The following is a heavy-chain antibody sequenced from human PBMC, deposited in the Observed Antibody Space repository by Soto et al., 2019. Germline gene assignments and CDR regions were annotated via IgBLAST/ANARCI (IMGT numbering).Heavy chain of an antibody. J-gene: IGHJ4*02. CDR1: GFTFDDYA. CDR3: AKDIDYIWGSYRFDY. Sequence: EVQLVESGGGLVQPGRSLRLSCAASGFTFDDYAMHWVRQAPGNGLEWVSGISWNSGSIGYADSVKGRFTISRDNAKNSLYLQMNSLRAEDTALYYCAKDIDYIWGSYRFDYWGQGTLVTVSS. CDR2: ISWNSGSI. D-gene: IGHD3-16*02. V-gene: IGHV3-9*01.